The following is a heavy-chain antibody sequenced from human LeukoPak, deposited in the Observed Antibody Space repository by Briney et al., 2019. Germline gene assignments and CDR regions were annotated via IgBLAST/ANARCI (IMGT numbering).Heavy chain of an antibody. J-gene: IGHJ4*02. CDR1: GFTFSSYG. D-gene: IGHD1-26*01. CDR2: ISYDGSNK. V-gene: IGHV3-30*18. Sequence: GGSLRLSCAASGFTFSSYGMHWVRQAPGKGLEWVAVISYDGSNKYYADSVKGRFTISRDNSKNTLYLQMNSLRAEDTAVYYCAKPEVGAIVPDYWGQGTLVTVSS. CDR3: AKPEVGAIVPDY.